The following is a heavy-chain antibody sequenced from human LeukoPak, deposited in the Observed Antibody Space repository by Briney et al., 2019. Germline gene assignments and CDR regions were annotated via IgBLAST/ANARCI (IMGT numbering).Heavy chain of an antibody. CDR3: ARGGGHNNWFDP. J-gene: IGHJ5*02. V-gene: IGHV1-46*01. CDR1: GYTFTSYY. Sequence: ASVKVPCKASGYTFTSYYMHWVRQAPGQGLEWMGIINPSGGCTSYAQKFQGRVTMTRDTSTSTVYMELSSLRSEDTAVYYCARGGGHNNWFDPWGQGTQVTVSS. CDR2: INPSGGCT. D-gene: IGHD3-16*01.